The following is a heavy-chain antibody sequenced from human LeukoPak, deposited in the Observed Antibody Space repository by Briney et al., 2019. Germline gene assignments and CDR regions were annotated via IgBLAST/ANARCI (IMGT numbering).Heavy chain of an antibody. CDR2: ITGSGHLI. CDR3: AKAGEYYYMDV. CDR1: GFTFSSYA. Sequence: GGSLRLSCAASGFTFSSYAMSWVRQAPGKGLEWVSTITGSGHLIHYADSVKGRFTISRDNSKKTLYLQMNSLRAEDTAIYYCAKAGEYYYMDVWGKGTAVTVSS. D-gene: IGHD1-26*01. V-gene: IGHV3-23*01. J-gene: IGHJ6*03.